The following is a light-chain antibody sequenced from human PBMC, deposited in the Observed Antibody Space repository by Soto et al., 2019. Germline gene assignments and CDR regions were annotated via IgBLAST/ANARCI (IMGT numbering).Light chain of an antibody. CDR3: TAWEDRRKTVV. V-gene: IGLV1-44*01. CDR1: GSNIGSNA. Sequence: QSVLTQPPSASGTPGQRVTVSCSASGSNIGSNAVNWYQQLPGKAPKLLIYSHSQRPSGVTDRFSGSKSGTSASLAISGLQSDDEADYYCTAWEDRRKTVVIGGGTKLTVL. J-gene: IGLJ2*01. CDR2: SHS.